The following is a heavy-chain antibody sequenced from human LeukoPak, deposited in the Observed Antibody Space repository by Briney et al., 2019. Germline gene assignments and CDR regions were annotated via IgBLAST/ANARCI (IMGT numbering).Heavy chain of an antibody. D-gene: IGHD3-10*01. J-gene: IGHJ4*02. CDR3: AKLVGSGHNYFDQ. Sequence: PGGSLRLSCAVSGFTFSSYEMNWVRQAPGKGLEWVSYISSSGTTIYYADSVKGRFTISRDNAKNSLYLQMNSLRAEDTAIYYCAKLVGSGHNYFDQWGQGTLVTVSS. CDR2: ISSSGTTI. CDR1: GFTFSSYE. V-gene: IGHV3-48*03.